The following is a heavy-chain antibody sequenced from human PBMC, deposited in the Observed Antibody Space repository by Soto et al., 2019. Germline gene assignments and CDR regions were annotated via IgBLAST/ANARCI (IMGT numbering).Heavy chain of an antibody. V-gene: IGHV4-39*07. D-gene: IGHD1-20*01. CDR1: GGSISSSSYY. CDR2: IYYSGST. CDR3: VREDYKYGMDV. J-gene: IGHJ6*02. Sequence: SETLSLTCTVSGGSISSSSYYWGWIRQPPGKGLEWIGSIYYSGSTHYNSSLKSRVTISVDTSKNQFSLKLSSVTAADTAVYYCVREDYKYGMDVWGQGTTVTVSS.